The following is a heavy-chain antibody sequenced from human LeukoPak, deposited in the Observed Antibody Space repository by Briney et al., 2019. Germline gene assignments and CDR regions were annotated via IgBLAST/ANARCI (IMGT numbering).Heavy chain of an antibody. J-gene: IGHJ4*02. D-gene: IGHD5-24*01. CDR3: ARDTPEDVAGYSHFDY. Sequence: SETLSLTCTVSGGSISSGGYYWSWIRQHPGQGLEWIGYIYYSGSTYYNPSLKSRVTISVDTSKNQFSLKLSSVTAADTAVYYCARDTPEDVAGYSHFDYWGQGTLVTVSS. CDR2: IYYSGST. V-gene: IGHV4-31*03. CDR1: GGSISSGGYY.